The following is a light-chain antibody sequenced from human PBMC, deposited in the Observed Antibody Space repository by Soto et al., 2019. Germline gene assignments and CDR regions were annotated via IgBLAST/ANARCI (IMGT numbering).Light chain of an antibody. Sequence: EIVMTQSPATLSMSPGERATLSCRASQSISSNLAWYQQKPGQAPRLLIYGASNRATGIPARFSGGGSETEFTRTISSLHSGDFAVFYCRRYDNWPPTYTFGQGTKWEIK. CDR3: RRYDNWPPTYT. CDR2: GAS. CDR1: QSISSN. V-gene: IGKV3-15*01. J-gene: IGKJ2*01.